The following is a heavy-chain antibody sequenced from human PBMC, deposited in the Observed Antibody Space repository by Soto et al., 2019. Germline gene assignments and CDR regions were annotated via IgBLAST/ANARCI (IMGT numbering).Heavy chain of an antibody. V-gene: IGHV1-46*01. CDR3: ARRRWELSRPGAFDI. J-gene: IGHJ3*02. Sequence: GASVKVSCKASGYTFTSYYMHWVRQAPGQGLEWMGIINPSGGSTSYAQKFQGRVTMTRDTSTSTVYMELSSLRSEDTAVYYCARRRWELSRPGAFDIWGQGTMVTVSS. CDR2: INPSGGST. D-gene: IGHD1-26*01. CDR1: GYTFTSYY.